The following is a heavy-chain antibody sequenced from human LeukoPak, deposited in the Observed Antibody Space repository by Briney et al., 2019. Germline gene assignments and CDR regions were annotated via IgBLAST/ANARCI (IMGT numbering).Heavy chain of an antibody. CDR3: ARDILPPHSDASNSYSRDY. CDR2: INPKNGGT. D-gene: IGHD3-16*01. CDR1: GYIFTDFY. Sequence: GASVKVSCKASGYIFTDFYIHWVRQAPGQGLEWMGWINPKNGGTKFAQKFQGRVTMTRDTSITTAHMELSRLRSDDTAVYYCARDILPPHSDASNSYSRDYWGQGSLVTVSS. J-gene: IGHJ4*02. V-gene: IGHV1-2*02.